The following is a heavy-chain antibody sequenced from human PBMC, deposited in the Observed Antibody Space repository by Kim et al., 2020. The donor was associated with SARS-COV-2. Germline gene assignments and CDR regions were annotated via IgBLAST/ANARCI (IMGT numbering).Heavy chain of an antibody. Sequence: SETLSLTCAVYGGSFSGYYWSWIRQPPGKGLEWIGEINHSGSTNYNPSLKSRVTISVDTSKNQFSLKLSSVTAADTAVYYCARAHGSGSPRYYDYWGQGTLVTVSS. D-gene: IGHD3-10*01. CDR1: GGSFSGYY. J-gene: IGHJ4*02. CDR3: ARAHGSGSPRYYDY. CDR2: INHSGST. V-gene: IGHV4-34*01.